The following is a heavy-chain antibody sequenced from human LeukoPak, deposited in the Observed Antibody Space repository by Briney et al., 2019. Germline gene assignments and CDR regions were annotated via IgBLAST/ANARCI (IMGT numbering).Heavy chain of an antibody. CDR3: ARVYSNYDPAAMDV. Sequence: GGSLRLSCAASGFTVSSNYMSWVRQAPGKGLEWVSVIYSGGSTYYADSVEGRFTISRDNAKNSLYLQMSSLRAEDTAMYYCARVYSNYDPAAMDVWGQGTTVTVSS. CDR2: IYSGGST. D-gene: IGHD4-11*01. J-gene: IGHJ6*02. V-gene: IGHV3-66*01. CDR1: GFTVSSNY.